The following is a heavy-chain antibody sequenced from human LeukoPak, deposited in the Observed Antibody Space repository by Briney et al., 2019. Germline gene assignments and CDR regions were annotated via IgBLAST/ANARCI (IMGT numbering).Heavy chain of an antibody. Sequence: PSETPSLTCTVSGGPISTYYWSWIRQPPGKGLEYIGYIYYSGSTNYNPSLMSRVTMSLDTSKNQFSLRLSSVTAADTAVYYCAREEVPHGFDIWGQGTMVTVSS. CDR3: AREEVPHGFDI. CDR2: IYYSGST. J-gene: IGHJ3*02. V-gene: IGHV4-59*01. CDR1: GGPISTYY.